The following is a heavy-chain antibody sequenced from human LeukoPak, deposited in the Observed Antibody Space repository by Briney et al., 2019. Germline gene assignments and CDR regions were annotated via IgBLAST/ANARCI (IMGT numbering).Heavy chain of an antibody. V-gene: IGHV3-30*04. Sequence: PGGSLRLSCAASGFTFSSYAMHWVRQAPGEGLEWVAVISYDGSNKYYADSVKGRFTISRDNSKNTLYLQMNSLRAEDTAVYYSASAFILYFDYWGQGTLVTVSS. CDR2: ISYDGSNK. CDR3: ASAFILYFDY. CDR1: GFTFSSYA. D-gene: IGHD3-16*02. J-gene: IGHJ4*02.